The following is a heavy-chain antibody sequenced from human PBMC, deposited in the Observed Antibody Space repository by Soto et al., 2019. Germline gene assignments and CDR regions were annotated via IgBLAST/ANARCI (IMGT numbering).Heavy chain of an antibody. CDR2: IYHSGSA. J-gene: IGHJ5*02. Sequence: QLQLQESGSGLVKPSQTLSLTCTVSGDSIDRGGYTWNWIRQPPGKGLEWIGYIYHSGSAHYNASIEGRVSLSVDMSKNQFSLQLTSVTDADTAVYYCVRASYILPFDPWGQGIFVTVSS. V-gene: IGHV4-30-2*01. CDR1: GDSIDRGGYT. CDR3: VRASYILPFDP. D-gene: IGHD3-10*01.